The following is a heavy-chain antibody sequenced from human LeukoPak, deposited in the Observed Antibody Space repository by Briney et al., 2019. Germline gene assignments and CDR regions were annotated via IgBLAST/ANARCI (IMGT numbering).Heavy chain of an antibody. CDR3: ARGPAMVRPTGYYYGMDV. CDR1: GFTFSSYW. D-gene: IGHD5-18*01. Sequence: GGSLRLSCAASGFTFSSYWMSWVRQAPGKGLEWVANIKQDGSEKYYVDSVKGRFTISRDNAKNSLYLQMNSLRAEDTAVYYCARGPAMVRPTGYYYGMDVWGQGTTVTVSS. V-gene: IGHV3-7*01. J-gene: IGHJ6*02. CDR2: IKQDGSEK.